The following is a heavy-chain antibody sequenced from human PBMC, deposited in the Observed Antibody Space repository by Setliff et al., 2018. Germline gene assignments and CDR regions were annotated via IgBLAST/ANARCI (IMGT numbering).Heavy chain of an antibody. CDR3: ARAHCIGGYCYYGYFQY. CDR2: ISSSGGNI. J-gene: IGHJ1*01. D-gene: IGHD2-21*02. V-gene: IGHV3-64*01. CDR1: GFTFSSYA. Sequence: GGSLRLSCAASGFTFSSYAMHWVRQAPGKGLEYVSSISSSGGNIYYANSVKGRFIISRDNSKSTLFLQMGSLRAEDMSVYYCARAHCIGGYCYYGYFQYWGQGTLVTVSS.